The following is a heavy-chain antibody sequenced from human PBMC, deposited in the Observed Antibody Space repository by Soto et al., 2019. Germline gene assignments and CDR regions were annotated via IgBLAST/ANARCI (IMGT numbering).Heavy chain of an antibody. CDR1: GCC. D-gene: IGHD5-18*01. CDR2: IYYNGST. CDR3: ASIGADTAMVAF. V-gene: IGHV4-61*08. J-gene: IGHJ4*02. Sequence: GCCWIRKKQHPGKGLEWLGYIYYNGSTYYSPSLKSRVTISIHTSKSQFSLQLTSVTAADTFVYDCASIGADTAMVAFWGQGTLVTGSS.